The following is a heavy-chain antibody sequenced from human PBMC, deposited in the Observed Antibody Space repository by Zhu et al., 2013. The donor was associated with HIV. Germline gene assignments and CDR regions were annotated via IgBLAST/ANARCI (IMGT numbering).Heavy chain of an antibody. V-gene: IGHV1-46*01. CDR1: GYTFTAYY. CDR2: VDPSGGST. J-gene: IGHJ6*02. Sequence: QVQLVQSGAEVKSPGASLKVSCKVFGYTFTAYYIHWVRQAPGKGLEWMGWVDPSGGSTSYAQKFQGRVTMTRDTSTSTVYMELSSLRSEDTAVYYCARDLKSDYYYYGMDVWGQGTTVTVSS. CDR3: ARDLKSDYYYYGMDV.